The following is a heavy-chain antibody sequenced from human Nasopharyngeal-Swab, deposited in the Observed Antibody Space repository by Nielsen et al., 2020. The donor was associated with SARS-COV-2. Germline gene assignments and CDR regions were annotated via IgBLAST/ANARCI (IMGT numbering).Heavy chain of an antibody. CDR1: GGSISSGGYY. Sequence: SETLSLTCTVSGGSISSGGYYWSWISQHPGKGLEWIGYIYYSGSTYYNPSLKSRVTISVDTSKNQFSLKLSSVTAADTAVYYCARAGITMIVVVPLVDAFDIWGQGTMVTVSS. CDR3: ARAGITMIVVVPLVDAFDI. CDR2: IYYSGST. D-gene: IGHD3-22*01. J-gene: IGHJ3*02. V-gene: IGHV4-31*03.